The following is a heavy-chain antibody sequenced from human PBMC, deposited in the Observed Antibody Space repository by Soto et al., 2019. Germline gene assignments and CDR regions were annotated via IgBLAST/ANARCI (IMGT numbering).Heavy chain of an antibody. V-gene: IGHV1-2*02. CDR1: GYTFTGYY. D-gene: IGHD2-2*01. J-gene: IGHJ6*02. CDR3: ARDLYCSSTSCYGDYYGMDV. Sequence: GASVKVSCKASGYTFTGYYMHWVRQAPGQGLEWMGWINPNSGGTNYAQKFQGRVTMTRDTSISTAYMELSRLRSDDTAVYYCARDLYCSSTSCYGDYYGMDVWGQGTTVTVSS. CDR2: INPNSGGT.